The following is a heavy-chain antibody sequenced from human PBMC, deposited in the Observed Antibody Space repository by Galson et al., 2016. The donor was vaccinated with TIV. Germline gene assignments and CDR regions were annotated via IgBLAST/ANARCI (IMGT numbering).Heavy chain of an antibody. V-gene: IGHV3-21*01. CDR2: ITTTVPNT. D-gene: IGHD6-19*01. J-gene: IGHJ4*02. CDR1: GFTFRSYT. Sequence: SLRLSCAASGFTFRSYTMNWVRQAPGKGLEWVSAITTTVPNTYYADSLKGRFTISRDNAKNSLFLQMNSLRVEDTGDYYCVRAGSGWYELDYWGQGTLVTVSS. CDR3: VRAGSGWYELDY.